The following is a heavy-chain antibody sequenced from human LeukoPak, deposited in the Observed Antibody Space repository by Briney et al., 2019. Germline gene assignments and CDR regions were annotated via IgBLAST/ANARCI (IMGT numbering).Heavy chain of an antibody. CDR1: GGSFRGYY. J-gene: IGHJ4*02. D-gene: IGHD3-3*01. CDR3: ARDSGYDFWSGYHHFDY. Sequence: PSETLSLTCAVYGGSFRGYYWSWIRQPPGKGLEWIGEINHSGSTNYNPSLKTRVTISVDTSKNRFSLKLSSVTAADTAVYYCARDSGYDFWSGYHHFDYWGQGTLVTVSS. CDR2: INHSGST. V-gene: IGHV4-34*01.